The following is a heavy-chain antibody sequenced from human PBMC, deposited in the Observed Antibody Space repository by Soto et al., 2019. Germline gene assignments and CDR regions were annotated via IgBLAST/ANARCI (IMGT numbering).Heavy chain of an antibody. CDR3: ASAAVTGTAGLDF. D-gene: IGHD6-19*01. CDR1: GYTFSGFY. Sequence: ASVKVSCKASGYTFSGFYMHWVRQAPGQGLEWMGWINPNSGGTKSAEKFQGRVTMTRDTSISTAYMELSGLTSDDTAVYYCASAAVTGTAGLDFWGQGTQVTVSS. J-gene: IGHJ4*02. CDR2: INPNSGGT. V-gene: IGHV1-2*02.